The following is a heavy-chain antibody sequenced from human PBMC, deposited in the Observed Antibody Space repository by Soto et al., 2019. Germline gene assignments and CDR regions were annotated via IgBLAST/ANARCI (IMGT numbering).Heavy chain of an antibody. D-gene: IGHD2-15*01. Sequence: EVQLVESGGGLIQPGGSLRISCAASGFIFNTYSMNWVRQAPGKGREWVSYISGSSQTIFYADSVRGRFTISRDNANNSTYLQMVSLRDEDTAVYYCARTLSWRRGPFDSWGQGTLVTVSS. V-gene: IGHV3-48*02. CDR1: GFIFNTYS. CDR2: ISGSSQTI. J-gene: IGHJ4*02. CDR3: ARTLSWRRGPFDS.